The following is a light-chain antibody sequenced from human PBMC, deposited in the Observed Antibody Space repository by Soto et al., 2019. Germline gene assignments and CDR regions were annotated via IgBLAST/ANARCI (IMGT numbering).Light chain of an antibody. CDR3: QHYGTSPPLT. CDR1: HAIRSNY. J-gene: IGKJ3*01. Sequence: EIVLTQSPGTLSLSPGERATLSCRASHAIRSNYLAWYQQKPGQAPRLLIYATSTRATGIPDRFRGSGSGTAFTLTITRLEPGDFAVYFCQHYGTSPPLTFGPGTKVDIK. CDR2: ATS. V-gene: IGKV3-20*01.